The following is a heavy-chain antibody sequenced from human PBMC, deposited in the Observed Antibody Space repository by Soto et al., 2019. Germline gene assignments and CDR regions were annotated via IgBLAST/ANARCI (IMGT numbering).Heavy chain of an antibody. Sequence: GXSVKVSCKASGYTFINFDISWVRQAAGQGLEWLGWMNPGSGKTGYASKFQGRVATTRDASTGTSHLELSSLTSDDTAVYYCARMASAGTLNWFDPSGQGSLVTVSS. CDR2: MNPGSGKT. D-gene: IGHD6-13*01. CDR1: GYTFINFD. V-gene: IGHV1-8*02. J-gene: IGHJ5*02. CDR3: ARMASAGTLNWFDP.